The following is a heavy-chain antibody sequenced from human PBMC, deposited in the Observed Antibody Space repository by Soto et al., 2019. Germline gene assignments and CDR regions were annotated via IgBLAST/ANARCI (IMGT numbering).Heavy chain of an antibody. V-gene: IGHV3-7*03. D-gene: IGHD2-15*01. CDR1: GFTFRNYA. CDR3: AKDWSVMGFIVVVVAATYSYWYFDL. J-gene: IGHJ2*01. Sequence: HPGGSLRLSCAASGFTFRNYAMHWVRQAPGKGLECLAVIEQDGSEKYYVDSVKGRFTISRDNAKNSLYLQMNSLRTEDTALYYCAKDWSVMGFIVVVVAATYSYWYFDLWGRGTLVTVS. CDR2: IEQDGSEK.